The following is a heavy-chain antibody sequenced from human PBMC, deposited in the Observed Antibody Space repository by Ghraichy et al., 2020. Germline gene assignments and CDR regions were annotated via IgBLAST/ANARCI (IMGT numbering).Heavy chain of an antibody. CDR2: VYHGESP. CDR3: ARPRTRYYYYMDV. CDR1: GYSISSGYY. J-gene: IGHJ6*03. V-gene: IGHV4-38-2*02. Sequence: SETLSLTCTVSGYSISSGYYWGWLRQSPGKGLEWIGTVYHGESPYYNPSFKNRVTISIDTSKNQFSLLMSSVTAADTAVYYCARPRTRYYYYMDVWGRGTTVTVSS.